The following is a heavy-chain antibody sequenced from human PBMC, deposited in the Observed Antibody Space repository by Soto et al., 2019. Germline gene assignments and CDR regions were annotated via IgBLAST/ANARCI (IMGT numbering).Heavy chain of an antibody. CDR1: GFTFSSYA. CDR3: ARVGATRGDYYYGMDV. CDR2: ISYDGSNK. D-gene: IGHD3-16*01. J-gene: IGHJ6*02. V-gene: IGHV3-30-3*01. Sequence: QVQLVESGGGVVQPGRSLRLSCAASGFTFSSYAMHWVRQAPGKGLEWVAVISYDGSNKYYADSVKGRFTISRDNSKNRLYLQMNSLRAEDTAVYYCARVGATRGDYYYGMDVWGQGATVTVSS.